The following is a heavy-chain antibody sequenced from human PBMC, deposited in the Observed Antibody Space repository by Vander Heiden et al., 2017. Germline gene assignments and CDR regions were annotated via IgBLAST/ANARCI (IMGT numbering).Heavy chain of an antibody. CDR3: ARAPNYYYDSSGYYYPPPTDYYYGMDV. J-gene: IGHJ6*02. D-gene: IGHD3-22*01. CDR2: ISAYNGNT. Sequence: QVQLVQSGAEVKKPGASVTVSCKASGYTFTSYGISWVRQAPGQGLEWMGWISAYNGNTNYAQKLQGRVTMTTDTSTSTAYMELRSLRSDDTAVYYCARAPNYYYDSSGYYYPPPTDYYYGMDVWGQGTTVTVSS. V-gene: IGHV1-18*01. CDR1: GYTFTSYG.